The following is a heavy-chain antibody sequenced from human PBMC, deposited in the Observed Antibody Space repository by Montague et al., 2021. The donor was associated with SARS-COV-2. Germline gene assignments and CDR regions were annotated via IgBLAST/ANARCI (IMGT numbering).Heavy chain of an antibody. CDR2: INWNVGST. Sequence: SLRLSCAASGFTFGDYAMSLVRQAPVKGLEWVSGINWNVGSTGSSDSVKGRFPISRDNAKNSLYLQMNSLRVEDTALYYCARDTRSEYFDFLTGYYKGVFFDYWGQGTLVTVSS. CDR1: GFTFGDYA. CDR3: ARDTRSEYFDFLTGYYKGVFFDY. V-gene: IGHV3-20*04. J-gene: IGHJ4*02. D-gene: IGHD3-9*01.